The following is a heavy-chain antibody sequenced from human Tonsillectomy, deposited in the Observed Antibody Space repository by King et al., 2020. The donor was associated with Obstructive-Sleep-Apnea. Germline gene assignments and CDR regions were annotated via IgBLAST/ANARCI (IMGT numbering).Heavy chain of an antibody. CDR3: ATGXPDAFDF. Sequence: VQLVESGGGLVQPGGSLRLSCAASGITFSSYSMNWVRQAPGKGLEWVSYISSSTSTIYYADSVKGRFTISRDNAKNSLYLQRNSLRAEDTAVYYCATGXPDAFDFWGRGTXVTVSS. CDR2: ISSSTSTI. D-gene: IGHD7-27*01. J-gene: IGHJ3*01. V-gene: IGHV3-48*04. CDR1: GITFSSYS.